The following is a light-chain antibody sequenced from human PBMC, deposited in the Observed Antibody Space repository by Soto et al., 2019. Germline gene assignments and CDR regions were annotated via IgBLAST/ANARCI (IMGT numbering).Light chain of an antibody. Sequence: DNQMTQSPSSLPASVGDRLTITCQASQNINNYFNLYKQKPGRAPXXLIYDASNLEAGVPSRLRGSGSGTDFTFTISRLQPEDIATDYCQHYENLPTFGQGTRLEIK. CDR1: QNINNY. CDR3: QHYENLPT. J-gene: IGKJ5*01. CDR2: DAS. V-gene: IGKV1-33*01.